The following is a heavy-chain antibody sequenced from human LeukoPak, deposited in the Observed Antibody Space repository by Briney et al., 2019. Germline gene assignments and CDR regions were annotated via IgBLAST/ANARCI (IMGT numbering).Heavy chain of an antibody. V-gene: IGHV3-30-3*02. CDR3: AKTLRGYDFWTGYFLDY. CDR1: GFTFSSYA. CDR2: ISYDGSNK. D-gene: IGHD3-3*01. Sequence: PGGSLRLSCAASGFTFSSYAMHWVRQAPGKGLEWVAVISYDGSNKYYADSVKGRFTISRDNSKNTLYLQMTSLRPEDTAVYYCAKTLRGYDFWTGYFLDYWGQGTLVTVSS. J-gene: IGHJ4*02.